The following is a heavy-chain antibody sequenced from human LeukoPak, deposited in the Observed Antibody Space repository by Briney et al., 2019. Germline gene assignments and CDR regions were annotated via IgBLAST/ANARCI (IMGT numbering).Heavy chain of an antibody. Sequence: GGSLRLSCAASGFTVSSNYMSWVRQAPGKGLEWVSVIYSGGSTYYADSVKGGFTISRDNSKTTLYLQMNSLRAEDTAVYYCARDSRALYSSSWYLDYWGQGTLVTVSS. CDR2: IYSGGST. D-gene: IGHD6-13*01. CDR3: ARDSRALYSSSWYLDY. J-gene: IGHJ4*02. V-gene: IGHV3-66*01. CDR1: GFTVSSNY.